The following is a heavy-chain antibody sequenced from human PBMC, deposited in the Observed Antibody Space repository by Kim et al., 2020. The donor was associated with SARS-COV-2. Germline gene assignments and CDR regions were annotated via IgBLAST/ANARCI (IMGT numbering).Heavy chain of an antibody. J-gene: IGHJ6*02. CDR2: IGTAGDT. CDR3: ARVVSAAGTLNYYGMDV. V-gene: IGHV3-13*01. Sequence: GGSLRLSCAASGFTFSSYDMHWVRQATGKGLEWVSAIGTAGDTYYPGSVKGRFTISRENAKNSLYLQMNSLRAGDTAVYYCARVVSAAGTLNYYGMDVWGQGTTVTVSS. CDR1: GFTFSSYD. D-gene: IGHD6-13*01.